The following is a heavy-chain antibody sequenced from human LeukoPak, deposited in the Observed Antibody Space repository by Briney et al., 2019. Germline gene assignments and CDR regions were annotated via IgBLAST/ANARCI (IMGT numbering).Heavy chain of an antibody. V-gene: IGHV4-61*02. J-gene: IGHJ1*01. CDR3: ASVAAAGTYFQH. CDR1: GGSISSGRYY. D-gene: IGHD6-13*01. CDR2: IYTSGST. Sequence: SETLSLTCTVSGGSISSGRYYWSWIRQPAGKGLEWIGRIYTSGSTNYNPSLKSRVTILVDTSKNQFSLKLSSVTAADTAVYYCASVAAAGTYFQHWGQGTLVTVSS.